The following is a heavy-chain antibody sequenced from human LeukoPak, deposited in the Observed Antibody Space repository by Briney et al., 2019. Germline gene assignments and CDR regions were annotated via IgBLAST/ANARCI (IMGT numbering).Heavy chain of an antibody. CDR2: IYYSGST. CDR1: GGSISSYY. J-gene: IGHJ6*03. V-gene: IGHV4-59*08. D-gene: IGHD2-15*01. Sequence: SETLSLTCTVSGGSISSYYWSWIRQPPGKGLEWIGYIYYSGSTNYNPSPKSRVTISVETSKNQFSLKLSSVTAADTAVYYCARQYCSGGSCYSLSYYYMDVWGKGTTVTVSS. CDR3: ARQYCSGGSCYSLSYYYMDV.